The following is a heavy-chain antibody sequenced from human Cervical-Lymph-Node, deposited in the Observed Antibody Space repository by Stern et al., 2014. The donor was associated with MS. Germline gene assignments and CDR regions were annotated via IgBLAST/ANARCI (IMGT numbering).Heavy chain of an antibody. Sequence: QVTLRESGPTLVKPTQTVTLTCTLSGFSVATAGVGVGWIRQPPGKALEWLGLIYLDRDKLSRPSLKNRLTIIKDTSKNQVVLTMTNVDPVDTATYYCAHSRVKYCRGGTCYSSLFDYWGQGTLVTVSS. D-gene: IGHD2-15*01. J-gene: IGHJ4*02. CDR2: IYLDRDK. CDR3: AHSRVKYCRGGTCYSSLFDY. CDR1: GFSVATAGVG. V-gene: IGHV2-5*02.